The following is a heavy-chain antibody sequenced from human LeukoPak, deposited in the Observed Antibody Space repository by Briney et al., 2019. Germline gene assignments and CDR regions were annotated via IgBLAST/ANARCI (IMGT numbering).Heavy chain of an antibody. V-gene: IGHV4-34*01. CDR3: ARGYSSSWNKPFDY. D-gene: IGHD6-13*01. CDR2: INHSGST. J-gene: IGHJ4*02. Sequence: SETLSLTCAVSGGSFSGYYWSWIRQPPGKGLEWIGEINHSGSTNYNPSLKSRVTISVDTSKNPFSLKLSSVTAADTAVYYCARGYSSSWNKPFDYWGQGTLVTVSS. CDR1: GGSFSGYY.